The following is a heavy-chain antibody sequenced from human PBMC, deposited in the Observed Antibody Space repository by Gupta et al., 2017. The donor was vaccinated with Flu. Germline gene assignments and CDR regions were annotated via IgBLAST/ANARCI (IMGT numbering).Heavy chain of an antibody. V-gene: IGHV4-34*01. CDR1: SGYY. Sequence: SGYYWSWMRQPPGKGLEGIGEINHSGSTNYNPSLKSRVTISVDTSKNQFSLKLRSVTAAETAVYYCARKSRRRQTYGMDVWGQGTTVTVSS. D-gene: IGHD1-1*01. CDR3: ARKSRRRQTYGMDV. CDR2: INHSGST. J-gene: IGHJ6*02.